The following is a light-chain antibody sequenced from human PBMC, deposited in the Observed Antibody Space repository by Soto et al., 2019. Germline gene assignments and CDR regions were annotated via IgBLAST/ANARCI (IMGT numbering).Light chain of an antibody. V-gene: IGKV1-9*01. Sequence: IQLTQSPSSLSASVGDRVTITCRASQAISTYLAWYQQSPGKAPKLLIYAASSLQRGVPSRFSGSGSGTDFTLTISSLQPEDFGIYYCQQSHSSPRTFGQGTTV. J-gene: IGKJ1*01. CDR3: QQSHSSPRT. CDR2: AAS. CDR1: QAISTY.